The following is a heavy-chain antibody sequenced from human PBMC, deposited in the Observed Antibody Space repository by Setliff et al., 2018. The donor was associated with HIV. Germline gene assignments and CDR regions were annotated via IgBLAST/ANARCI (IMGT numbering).Heavy chain of an antibody. CDR2: MYSSGTT. V-gene: IGHV4-39*01. J-gene: IGHJ5*02. CDR3: ARTYYEHVWGNSNWFDP. Sequence: PSETLSLTCTVSGASLSRSTYYWGWIRQPPGKGLEWIGTMYSSGTTYYNPSLKSRDTLSVDTAKHQFSLRLTSVTAADTARYYCARTYYEHVWGNSNWFDPLGQGTLVTVSS. CDR1: GASLSRSTYY. D-gene: IGHD3-16*01.